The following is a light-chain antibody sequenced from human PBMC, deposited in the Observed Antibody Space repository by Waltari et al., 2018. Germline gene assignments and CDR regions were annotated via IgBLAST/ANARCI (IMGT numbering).Light chain of an antibody. CDR2: EVN. CDR3: CSYAGSSTFVV. V-gene: IGLV2-23*02. CDR1: SSDVGSYNY. J-gene: IGLJ3*02. Sequence: QSALTQPASVSGSPGQSITISCTGTSSDVGSYNYVAWYQQRPGKAPKLLIYEVNKRPSGASNRFAGAKYGNPASLTISGLQAEDEADYHCCSYAGSSTFVVFGGGTKVTVL.